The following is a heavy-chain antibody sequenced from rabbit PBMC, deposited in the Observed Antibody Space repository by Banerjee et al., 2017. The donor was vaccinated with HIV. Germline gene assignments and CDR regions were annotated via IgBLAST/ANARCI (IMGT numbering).Heavy chain of an antibody. CDR2: IYAGSGST. CDR3: AKDGGSDYDWAMDL. D-gene: IGHD8-1*01. J-gene: IGHJ6*01. V-gene: IGHV1S43*01. CDR1: GFSFSSYYY. Sequence: QEQLEESGGGLVKPGASLTLTCTASGFSFSSYYYMCWVRQAPGKGLEWIACIYAGSGSTYYASWAKGRFTITRSTSLNTVTLKMTSLTAADTATYFCAKDGGSDYDWAMDLWGPGTLVTVS.